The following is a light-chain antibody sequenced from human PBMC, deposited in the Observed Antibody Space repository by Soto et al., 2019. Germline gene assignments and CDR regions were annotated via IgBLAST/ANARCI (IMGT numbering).Light chain of an antibody. V-gene: IGKV1-39*01. CDR2: AAS. CDR1: QNINIF. J-gene: IGKJ4*01. CDR3: QESYSTPLA. Sequence: DIQVTQSPSSLSASVGDRVTITCRTSQNINIFLNWYQQKPGRAPMVVISAASNLESGVPSRFSGRCSGTEFTLTISNLQPGDYALYFCQESYSTPLACGGGTRVEIK.